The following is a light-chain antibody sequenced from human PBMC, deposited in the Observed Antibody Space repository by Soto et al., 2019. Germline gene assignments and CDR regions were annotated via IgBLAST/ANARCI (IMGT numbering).Light chain of an antibody. CDR2: GAS. J-gene: IGKJ1*01. V-gene: IGKV3-15*01. CDR3: HQYNKWPRT. Sequence: EIVMTQSPDTLSLSPGERATLSCRASQSVSSNLAWYQQKPGQAPRLLIYGASTRATGIPARFSGCGTRTESTLTISSLQAEDFAVYYCHQYNKWPRTFGQGTKVEIK. CDR1: QSVSSN.